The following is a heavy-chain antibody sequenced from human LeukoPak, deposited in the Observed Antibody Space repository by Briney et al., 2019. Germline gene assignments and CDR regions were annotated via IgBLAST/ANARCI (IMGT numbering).Heavy chain of an antibody. V-gene: IGHV1-2*02. Sequence: ASVKVSCKASGYTFTGYYMHWVRRAPGQGLERMGWINPNSGGTNYAQKFQGRVTMTRDTSISTAYMELSRLRSDDTAVYYCARVGKQQLVRYGMDVWGQGTTVTVSS. J-gene: IGHJ6*02. D-gene: IGHD6-13*01. CDR1: GYTFTGYY. CDR2: INPNSGGT. CDR3: ARVGKQQLVRYGMDV.